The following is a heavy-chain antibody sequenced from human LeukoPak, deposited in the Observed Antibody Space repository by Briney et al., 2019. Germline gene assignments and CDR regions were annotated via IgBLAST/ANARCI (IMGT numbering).Heavy chain of an antibody. J-gene: IGHJ4*02. CDR3: AKDRVRWMDRSYFDY. Sequence: QAGGSLRLSCAASGFTFSSYGMHWVRQAPGKGLEWVAVISYDGSNKYYADSVKGRFTISRDNSKNTLYLQMNSLRAEDTAVYYCAKDRVRWMDRSYFDYWGQGTLVTVSS. V-gene: IGHV3-30*18. D-gene: IGHD2-2*03. CDR1: GFTFSSYG. CDR2: ISYDGSNK.